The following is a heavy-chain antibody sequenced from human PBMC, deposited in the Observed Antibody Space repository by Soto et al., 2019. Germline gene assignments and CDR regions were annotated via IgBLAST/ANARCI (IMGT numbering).Heavy chain of an antibody. J-gene: IGHJ6*02. D-gene: IGHD4-17*01. CDR2: IYYSGST. Sequence: PSETLSLTCTVSGGSISSGGYYWSWIRQHPGKGLEWIGYIYYSGSTYCNPSLKSRVTISVDTSKNQFSLKLSSVTAADTAVYYCARTGLTTVTQLYYYYGMDVWGQGTTVTVSS. CDR3: ARTGLTTVTQLYYYYGMDV. V-gene: IGHV4-31*03. CDR1: GGSISSGGYY.